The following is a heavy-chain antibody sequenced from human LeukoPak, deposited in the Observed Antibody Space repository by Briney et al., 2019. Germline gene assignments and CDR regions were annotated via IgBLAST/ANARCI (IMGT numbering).Heavy chain of an antibody. D-gene: IGHD2-21*01. CDR1: GFTFSGYW. Sequence: PGGSLRLSCAASGFTFSGYWMTWVRQAPGKGLEYVVNIKEDGTEKYYVDSVKGRFTISRDNTKNSLYLQMSSLRGDDTAVYYCVRDCGFHTFDYWGQGTLVIVSS. CDR2: IKEDGTEK. CDR3: VRDCGFHTFDY. J-gene: IGHJ4*02. V-gene: IGHV3-7*05.